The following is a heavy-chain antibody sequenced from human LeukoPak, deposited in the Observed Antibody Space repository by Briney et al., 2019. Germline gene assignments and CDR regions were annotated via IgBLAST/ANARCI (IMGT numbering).Heavy chain of an antibody. J-gene: IGHJ4*02. CDR2: IYYSGST. D-gene: IGHD2-2*01. Sequence: PSETLSLTCTVSGGSISSGDYYWRWIRQPPGKGLEWIGYIYYSGSTYYNPSLKSRVTISVDTSKNQFSLTLSSVTAADTAVYYCARVVPAAMEIDYWGQGTLVTVSS. V-gene: IGHV4-30-4*01. CDR3: ARVVPAAMEIDY. CDR1: GGSISSGDYY.